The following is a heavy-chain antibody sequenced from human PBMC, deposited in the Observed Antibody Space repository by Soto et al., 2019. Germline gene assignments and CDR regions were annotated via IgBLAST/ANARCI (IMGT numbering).Heavy chain of an antibody. J-gene: IGHJ4*02. CDR3: ASQKLDVPAFFDY. Sequence: SETLSLTCSVSGDSITNYYWSWIRQPPGKRLEWIGYIYYTGHTNYNPSLKSRVTMSIGTSKKQFSLKLNSVTAADTAVYYCASQKLDVPAFFDYWSPGTLVTVSS. CDR2: IYYTGHT. CDR1: GDSITNYY. D-gene: IGHD3-3*02. V-gene: IGHV4-59*01.